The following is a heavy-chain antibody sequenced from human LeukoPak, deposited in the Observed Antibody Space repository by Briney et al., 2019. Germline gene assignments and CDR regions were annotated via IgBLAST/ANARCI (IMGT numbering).Heavy chain of an antibody. CDR1: GYTFTSNY. D-gene: IGHD2-15*01. CDR3: AKEWGSWPLNWFDP. J-gene: IGHJ5*02. V-gene: IGHV1-46*01. CDR2: INPTDASA. Sequence: WASVKVSCKASGYTFTSNYMHWVRQAPGQGLEWMGIINPTDASASYAQKFQGRVTMTRDTSTSTVYMEVSSLTSEDTAVYYCAKEWGSWPLNWFDPWGQGTLVTVSS.